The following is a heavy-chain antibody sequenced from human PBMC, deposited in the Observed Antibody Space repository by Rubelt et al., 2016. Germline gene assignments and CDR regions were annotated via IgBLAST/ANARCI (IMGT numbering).Heavy chain of an antibody. CDR2: INSDGSST. CDR1: GFTFSSYW. V-gene: IGHV3-74*01. CDR3: ARDPGPVDWLPYYFDY. Sequence: LVGLGGGVVQPGRSLRLSCAASGFTFSSYWMHWVRQAPGKGLVWVSRINSDGSSTSYADSVKGRFTISRDNAKNTLYLQMNSLRAEDTALYYCARDPGPVDWLPYYFDYWGQGTLVTVSS. D-gene: IGHD3-9*01. J-gene: IGHJ4*02.